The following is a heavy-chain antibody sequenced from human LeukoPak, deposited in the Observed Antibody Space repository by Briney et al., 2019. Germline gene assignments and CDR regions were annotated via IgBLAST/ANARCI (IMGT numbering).Heavy chain of an antibody. Sequence: PSQTLSLTCTVSGGSISSGGYYWSWIRQPPGKGLEWIGYIYHSGSTYYNPSLKSRVTISVDRSKNQFSLKLSSVTAADTAVYYCAKDHIQGLEYFDWAIDYWGQGTLVTVSS. V-gene: IGHV4-30-2*01. D-gene: IGHD3-9*01. J-gene: IGHJ4*02. CDR2: IYHSGST. CDR1: GGSISSGGYY. CDR3: AKDHIQGLEYFDWAIDY.